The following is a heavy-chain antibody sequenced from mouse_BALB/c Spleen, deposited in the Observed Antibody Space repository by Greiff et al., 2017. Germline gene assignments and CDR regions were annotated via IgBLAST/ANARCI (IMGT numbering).Heavy chain of an antibody. J-gene: IGHJ2*01. D-gene: IGHD1-1*01. V-gene: IGHV1S22*01. CDR3: TRGSANYYGKEGYDVDY. CDR2: IYPGSGST. CDR1: GYTFTSYW. Sequence: LQQPGSELVRPGASVKLSCKASGYTFTSYWMHWVKQRHGQGLEWIGNIYPGSGSTNYDEKFKSKATLTVDTSSSTAYMHLSSLTSEDSAVYYCTRGSANYYGKEGYDVDYWGQGTTVTVSA.